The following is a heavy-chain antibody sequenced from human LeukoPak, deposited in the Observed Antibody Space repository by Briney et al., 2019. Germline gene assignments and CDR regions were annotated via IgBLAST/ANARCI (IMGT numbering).Heavy chain of an antibody. Sequence: SETLSLTCTVSGYSISSGYYWGWIRQPPGKGLEWIGSIYHSGSTYYNPSLKSRVTISVDTSKNQFSLKLSSVTAADTALYRCASLRGDSSGYAAFDIWGQGTMVTVSS. CDR2: IYHSGST. CDR1: GYSISSGYY. D-gene: IGHD3-22*01. J-gene: IGHJ3*02. CDR3: ASLRGDSSGYAAFDI. V-gene: IGHV4-38-2*02.